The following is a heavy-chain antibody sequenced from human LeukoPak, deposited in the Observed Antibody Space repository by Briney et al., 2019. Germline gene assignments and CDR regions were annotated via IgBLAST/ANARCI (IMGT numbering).Heavy chain of an antibody. V-gene: IGHV4-34*01. J-gene: IGHJ4*02. Sequence: SETLSLTCAVYGGSFSGYYWSWIRQPPGKGLEWIGEINHSGSTNYNPSLKSRVTISVDTSKNQFSLKLSSVTAADTAVYYCARKDGYYIFNFDYWGQGTLVTVSS. CDR1: GGSFSGYY. CDR3: ARKDGYYIFNFDY. CDR2: INHSGST. D-gene: IGHD3-3*01.